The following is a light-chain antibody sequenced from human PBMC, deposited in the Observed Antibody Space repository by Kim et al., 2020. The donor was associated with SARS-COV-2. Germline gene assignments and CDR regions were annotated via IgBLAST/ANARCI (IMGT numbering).Light chain of an antibody. CDR1: QSVSSSY. CDR2: GAS. Sequence: GTLSWSPGERATLSCRASQSVSSSYLAWYQQKPGQAPRLLIYGASSRATGIPDRFTGSGSGTDFTLTISRLEPEDFAVYYCHQYYTFGQGTKLEI. CDR3: HQYYT. V-gene: IGKV3-20*01. J-gene: IGKJ2*01.